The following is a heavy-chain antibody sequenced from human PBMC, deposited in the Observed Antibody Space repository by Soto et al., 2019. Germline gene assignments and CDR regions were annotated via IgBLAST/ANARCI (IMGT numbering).Heavy chain of an antibody. Sequence: SSETLSLTCIVSGRSVRNYSWSWIRQPAGKGLEWIGRIHITGSTSYNPSLKSRVTMSLDTSKNQFSLRLNSVTAADTAVYYCARDDYYNTNSWFDPWGQGTLVTVSS. CDR2: IHITGST. V-gene: IGHV4-4*07. CDR1: GRSVRNYS. D-gene: IGHD3-10*01. J-gene: IGHJ5*02. CDR3: ARDDYYNTNSWFDP.